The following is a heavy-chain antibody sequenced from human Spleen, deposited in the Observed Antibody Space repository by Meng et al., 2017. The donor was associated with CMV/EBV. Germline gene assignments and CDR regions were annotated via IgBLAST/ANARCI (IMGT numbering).Heavy chain of an antibody. J-gene: IGHJ4*02. Sequence: VQSGAEVKKPGASVKVSWKASGYTFTSYGISWVRQAPGQGLEWMGIINPSGGSTSYAQKFQGRVTMNRDTSTSTVYMELSSLRSEDTAVYYCARTPYSNYATYFDYWGQGTLVTVSS. CDR3: ARTPYSNYATYFDY. D-gene: IGHD4-11*01. CDR2: INPSGGST. V-gene: IGHV1-46*01. CDR1: GYTFTSYG.